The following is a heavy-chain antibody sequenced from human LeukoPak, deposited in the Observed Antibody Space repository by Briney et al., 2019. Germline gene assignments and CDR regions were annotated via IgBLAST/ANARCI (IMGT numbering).Heavy chain of an antibody. J-gene: IGHJ3*02. CDR3: ARGAYCGGDCWLMRGAFDI. V-gene: IGHV4-59*01. CDR1: GGSISSYY. CDR2: IYYSGGT. D-gene: IGHD2-21*02. Sequence: PSETLSLTCTVSGGSISSYYWSWIRQPPGKGLEWIGYIYYSGGTNYNPSLKSRVTISVDTSKNQFSLKLSSVTAADTAVYYCARGAYCGGDCWLMRGAFDIWGQGTMVTVSS.